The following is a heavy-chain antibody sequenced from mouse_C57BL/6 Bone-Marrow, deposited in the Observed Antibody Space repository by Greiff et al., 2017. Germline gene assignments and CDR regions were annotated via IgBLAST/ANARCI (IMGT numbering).Heavy chain of an antibody. CDR2: IDPSDSYT. V-gene: IGHV1-69*01. J-gene: IGHJ4*01. CDR3: ARKEASYYSNYVYAMDY. D-gene: IGHD2-5*01. CDR1: GYSFTSYC. Sequence: QVQLQQPGPELVMPGASVKLSCKASGYSFTSYCMHWVKQRPGKGLEWIGEIDPSDSYTIYNQKFKGKSTLTVDKSSSTAYMKLSSLTSEDYAVDYCARKEASYYSNYVYAMDYWGQGTSVTVSS.